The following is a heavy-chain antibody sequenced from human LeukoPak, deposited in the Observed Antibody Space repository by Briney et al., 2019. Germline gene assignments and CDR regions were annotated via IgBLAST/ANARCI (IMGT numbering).Heavy chain of an antibody. J-gene: IGHJ3*02. Sequence: GASLQISCKGSGDSFTSYWIGWVRRMPGKGLEWMGIIYPGDSDTRYSPSFQGQVTISADKSISTAYLQWSSLKASDTAMYYCARAIGDTNAFDIWGQGTMVTVSS. CDR1: GDSFTSYW. CDR2: IYPGDSDT. V-gene: IGHV5-51*01. D-gene: IGHD3-10*01. CDR3: ARAIGDTNAFDI.